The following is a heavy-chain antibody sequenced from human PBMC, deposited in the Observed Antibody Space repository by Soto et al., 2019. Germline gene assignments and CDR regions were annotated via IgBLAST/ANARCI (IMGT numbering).Heavy chain of an antibody. J-gene: IGHJ6*02. CDR3: ARDLITIFGVVIIPPGFYYGMDV. V-gene: IGHV1-18*04. CDR2: ISAYNGNT. D-gene: IGHD3-3*01. Sequence: GASVKVSCKASGYTFTSYGISWVRQAPGQGLEWMGWISAYNGNTNYAQKLQGRVAMTTDTSTSTAYMELRSLRSDDTAVYYCARDLITIFGVVIIPPGFYYGMDVWGQGTTVTVSS. CDR1: GYTFTSYG.